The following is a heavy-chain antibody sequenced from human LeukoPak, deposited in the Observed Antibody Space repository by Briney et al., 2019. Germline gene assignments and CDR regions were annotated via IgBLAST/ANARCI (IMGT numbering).Heavy chain of an antibody. V-gene: IGHV3-74*01. CDR2: INGDGSSI. Sequence: GGSLRLSCAASGFSSNSYCMHWARQAPGKGLVWVARINGDGSSINYADSVKGRFTISRDYAKNTLYLQMNSLRVEDTAVYYCARGRGPYGWFDPWGQGTLVTVSS. J-gene: IGHJ5*02. CDR1: GFSSNSYC. D-gene: IGHD3-10*01. CDR3: ARGRGPYGWFDP.